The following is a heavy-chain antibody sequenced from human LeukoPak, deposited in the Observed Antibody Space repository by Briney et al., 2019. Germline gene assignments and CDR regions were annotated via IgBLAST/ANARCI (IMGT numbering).Heavy chain of an antibody. CDR1: GGSISNKY. CDR2: IYYSGST. CDR3: ARGGLISLANTPLGAFDI. D-gene: IGHD3/OR15-3a*01. J-gene: IGHJ3*02. Sequence: KASETLSLTCTVSGGSISNKYWSWIRQPPGKGLEWIGYIYYSGSTNYNPSLKSRVTILVDTSKNQFSLKLSSVTAADTAVYFCARGGLISLANTPLGAFDIWGQGTMVSVSS. V-gene: IGHV4-59*01.